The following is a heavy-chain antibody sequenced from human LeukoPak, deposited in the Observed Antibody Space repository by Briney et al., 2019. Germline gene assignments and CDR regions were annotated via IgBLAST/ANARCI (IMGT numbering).Heavy chain of an antibody. V-gene: IGHV4-59*08. CDR2: IYYSGST. CDR1: GGSISSYY. CDR3: ARLDDSSGYYSDY. Sequence: SETLSPTCTVSGGSISSYYWSWIRQPPGKGLEWIGYIYYSGSTNYNPSLKSRVTISVDTSKNQFSLKLSSVTAADTAVYYCARLDDSSGYYSDYWGQGTLVTVSS. D-gene: IGHD3-22*01. J-gene: IGHJ4*02.